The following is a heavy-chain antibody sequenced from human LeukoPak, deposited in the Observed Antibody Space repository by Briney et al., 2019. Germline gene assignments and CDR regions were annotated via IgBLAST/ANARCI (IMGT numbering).Heavy chain of an antibody. CDR1: GGSISSYY. J-gene: IGHJ4*02. CDR2: IYSDGST. CDR3: ARDSSGWPSLDH. Sequence: PSETLSLTCTVSGGSISSYYWTWIRQPADKGLEWIGRIYSDGSTSYNPSLKSRITMSLDTSKNQFSLKLNSMTAADTAVYYCARDSSGWPSLDHWGQGTLVTVSS. V-gene: IGHV4-4*07. D-gene: IGHD6-19*01.